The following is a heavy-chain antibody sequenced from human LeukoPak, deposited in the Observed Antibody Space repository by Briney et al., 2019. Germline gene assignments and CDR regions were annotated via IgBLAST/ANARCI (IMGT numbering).Heavy chain of an antibody. CDR3: ARGHLGLNP. J-gene: IGHJ5*02. Sequence: SETLSLTCTVSGGSISSYYWSWIRQPPGKGLEWIGYIYYSGSTNYNPSLKSRVTISVDTSKNQISLKLNSVTAADTAVYYCARGHLGLNPWGQGTLVTVSS. D-gene: IGHD3-16*01. CDR2: IYYSGST. CDR1: GGSISSYY. V-gene: IGHV4-59*01.